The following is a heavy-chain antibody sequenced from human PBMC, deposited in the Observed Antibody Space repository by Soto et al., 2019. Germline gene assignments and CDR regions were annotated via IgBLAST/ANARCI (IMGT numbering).Heavy chain of an antibody. CDR3: ARPYYYDSSGLDAFDI. CDR1: GYSFTSYW. CDR2: IYPGDSDT. V-gene: IGHV5-51*01. J-gene: IGHJ3*02. Sequence: GESLKISCKGSGYSFTSYWIGWVRQMPGKGLEWMGIIYPGDSDTGYSPSFQGQVTISADKSISTAYLQWSSLKASDTAMYYCARPYYYDSSGLDAFDILGQGKMVTVSS. D-gene: IGHD3-22*01.